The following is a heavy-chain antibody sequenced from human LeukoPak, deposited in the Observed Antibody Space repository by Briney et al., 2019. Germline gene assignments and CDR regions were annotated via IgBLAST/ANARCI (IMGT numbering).Heavy chain of an antibody. CDR2: ICTSGST. V-gene: IGHV4-4*07. Sequence: PSETLSLTCTVSGGSISSYYWSWVRQPAGKGLEWIGRICTSGSTNYNPYLKSRVTMSVDTSKNQFSLKLSSVTAADTAVYYCAREAVASPFYYWGQGTLVTVSS. CDR3: AREAVASPFYY. D-gene: IGHD6-19*01. J-gene: IGHJ4*02. CDR1: GGSISSYY.